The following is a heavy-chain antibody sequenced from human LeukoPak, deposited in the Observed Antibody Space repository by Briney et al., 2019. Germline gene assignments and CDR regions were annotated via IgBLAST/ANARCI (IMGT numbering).Heavy chain of an antibody. CDR1: GFIFSTYN. CDR3: AKDYEPLVGVHRWGDWFDP. J-gene: IGHJ5*02. V-gene: IGHV3-23*01. D-gene: IGHD1-26*01. Sequence: GGSLSLSCEASGFIFSTYNMNWVRQAPGKGLEWVSLISGTGGSTYYADSVKGRFTISRGNSKNTLYLQMNSLRAEDTAVYYCAKDYEPLVGVHRWGDWFDPWGQGTLVTVSS. CDR2: ISGTGGST.